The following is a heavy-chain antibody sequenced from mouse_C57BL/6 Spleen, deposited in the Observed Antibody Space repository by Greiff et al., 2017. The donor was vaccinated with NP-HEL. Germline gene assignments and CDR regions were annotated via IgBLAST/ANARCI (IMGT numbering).Heavy chain of an antibody. D-gene: IGHD2-12*01. Sequence: EVQLQQSGAELVRPGASVKLSCTASGFNIKDDYMHWVKQRPEQGLEWIGWIDPENGDTEYASKFQGKATITADTSSNTAYLQLSSLTSEDTAVYYCTTAYDVEDYWGQGTTLTVSS. CDR1: GFNIKDDY. CDR3: TTAYDVEDY. V-gene: IGHV14-4*01. CDR2: IDPENGDT. J-gene: IGHJ2*01.